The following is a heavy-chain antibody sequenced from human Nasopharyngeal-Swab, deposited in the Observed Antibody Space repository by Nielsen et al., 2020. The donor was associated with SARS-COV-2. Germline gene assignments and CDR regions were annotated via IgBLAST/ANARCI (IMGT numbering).Heavy chain of an antibody. Sequence: RQAPGKGLEWIGSIYYSGSTYYNPSLKSRVTISVDTSRNQFSLKLSSVTAADTAVYYCARDRGRGYSYGSFHYWGQGTLVTVSS. V-gene: IGHV4-39*07. CDR2: IYYSGST. D-gene: IGHD5-18*01. J-gene: IGHJ4*02. CDR3: ARDRGRGYSYGSFHY.